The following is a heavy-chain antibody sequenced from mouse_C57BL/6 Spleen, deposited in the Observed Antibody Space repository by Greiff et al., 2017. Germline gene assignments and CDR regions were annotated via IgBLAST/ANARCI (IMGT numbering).Heavy chain of an antibody. D-gene: IGHD1-1*01. Sequence: QVHVKQPGAELVKPGASVKLSCKASGYTFTSYWMHWVKQRPGRGLEWIGRIDPNSGGTKYNEKFKSKATLTVDKPSSTAYMQLSSLTSEDSAVYYCARAPFITTVVPSYFDYWGQGTTLTVSS. V-gene: IGHV1-72*01. J-gene: IGHJ2*01. CDR2: IDPNSGGT. CDR1: GYTFTSYW. CDR3: ARAPFITTVVPSYFDY.